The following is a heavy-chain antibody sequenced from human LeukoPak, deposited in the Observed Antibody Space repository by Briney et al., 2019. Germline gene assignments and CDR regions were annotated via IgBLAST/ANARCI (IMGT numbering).Heavy chain of an antibody. CDR1: GFTFSNAW. CDR3: ARGAAPDY. J-gene: IGHJ4*02. Sequence: PGGSLRLSCATSGFTFSNAWMNWVRQAPGKGLEWVGRIRSNSDGGTIDYAVPVKGRFALSRDDSKNTLYLQMNSLQTADTAVYYCARGAAPDYWGQGTLVTVSS. V-gene: IGHV3-15*07. D-gene: IGHD3-16*01. CDR2: IRSNSDGGTI.